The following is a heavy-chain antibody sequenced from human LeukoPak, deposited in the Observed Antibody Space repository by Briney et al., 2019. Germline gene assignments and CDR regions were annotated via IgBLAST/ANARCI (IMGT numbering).Heavy chain of an antibody. Sequence: GGSLRLSCAASGFTVSTSYVSWDRQAPGKGLEWVSVTYSSGTTYYADSLKGRFTISRDSSKNTVYLQINNLRVDDTAVYYCARVSPFDYWGQGTLITVSS. CDR1: GFTVSTSY. V-gene: IGHV3-66*01. CDR3: ARVSPFDY. CDR2: TYSSGTT. J-gene: IGHJ4*02.